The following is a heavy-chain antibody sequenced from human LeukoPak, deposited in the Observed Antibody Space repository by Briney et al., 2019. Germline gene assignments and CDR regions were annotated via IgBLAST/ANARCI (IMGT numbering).Heavy chain of an antibody. CDR1: GFTFDDYA. Sequence: GGSLRLSCAASGFTFDDYAMHWVRQAPGKGLEWVSGISWNSGSIGYADSVKGRFTISRDNAKNSLYLQMNSLRAEDTAVYYCAREKRGYSGGYYLDYWGQGTLVTVSS. CDR3: AREKRGYSGGYYLDY. V-gene: IGHV3-9*01. CDR2: ISWNSGSI. J-gene: IGHJ4*02. D-gene: IGHD1-26*01.